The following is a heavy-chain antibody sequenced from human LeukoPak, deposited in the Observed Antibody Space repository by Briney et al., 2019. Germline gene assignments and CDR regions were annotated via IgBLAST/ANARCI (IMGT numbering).Heavy chain of an antibody. Sequence: GGSLRLSCAASGFTVSSNFMSWVRQAPGKGLEWISVIYSGGSTYYADSVKGRFTISGDNSKNTLYLQMNSLRVEDTAVYYCALGLVTDYWGQGTLVTVSS. CDR2: IYSGGST. CDR1: GFTVSSNF. CDR3: ALGLVTDY. J-gene: IGHJ4*02. D-gene: IGHD3-9*01. V-gene: IGHV3-66*01.